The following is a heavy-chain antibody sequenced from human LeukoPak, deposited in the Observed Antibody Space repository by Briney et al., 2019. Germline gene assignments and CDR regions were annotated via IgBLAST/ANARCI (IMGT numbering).Heavy chain of an antibody. CDR2: IRSKIYGGTP. Sequence: GGSLRLSCTAPGFTFGDYAMTWVRQAPGKGLEWVGFIRSKIYGGTPEYAASVKGRFTISRDDSKGVAYLQMNSLKTEDTAVYYCTRDQTPYYWGQGTLVTVSS. CDR3: TRDQTPYY. V-gene: IGHV3-49*04. J-gene: IGHJ4*02. CDR1: GFTFGDYA.